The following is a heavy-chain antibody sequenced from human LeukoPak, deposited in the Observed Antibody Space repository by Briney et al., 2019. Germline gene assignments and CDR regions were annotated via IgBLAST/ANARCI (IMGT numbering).Heavy chain of an antibody. CDR1: GFTFSSYW. CDR3: VRGYNSFDL. J-gene: IGHJ3*01. D-gene: IGHD5-12*01. Sequence: GGSLRLSCAASGFTFSSYWMHWVRQAPGKGLEWLGRSRNKASGHTTEYAPSVRGRFTVSRDNTRNSLFVQMNSLETEDTAVYYCVRGYNSFDLWGQGTMVTVSS. CDR2: SRNKASGHTT. V-gene: IGHV3-72*01.